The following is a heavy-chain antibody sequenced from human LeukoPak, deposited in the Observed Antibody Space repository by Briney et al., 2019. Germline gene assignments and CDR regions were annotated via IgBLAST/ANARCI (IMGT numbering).Heavy chain of an antibody. V-gene: IGHV3-23*01. CDR3: AKVIRPRDYGHDY. J-gene: IGHJ4*02. D-gene: IGHD4-17*01. Sequence: GGSLRLSCAASGFTFSSYAMSWVRQAPEKGPEWVSAISGSGGSTYYADSVKGRFTISRDNSKNTLYLQMNSLRAEDTAVYYCAKVIRPRDYGHDYWGQGTLVTVSS. CDR2: ISGSGGST. CDR1: GFTFSSYA.